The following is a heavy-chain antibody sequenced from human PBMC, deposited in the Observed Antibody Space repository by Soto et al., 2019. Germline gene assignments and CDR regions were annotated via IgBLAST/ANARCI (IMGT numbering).Heavy chain of an antibody. V-gene: IGHV3-23*01. Sequence: EVQLLESGGGLVQPGGSLRLSCVASGFTFSTYTMSWVRQAPGKGLEWVSVISGSGGSPSYADSVQGRFSISRDNPKNTLYLRMNSLRGEDTAMYYCAKARCSTTNCYVPDYWGQGTLVTVSS. CDR2: ISGSGGSP. D-gene: IGHD2-2*01. CDR1: GFTFSTYT. J-gene: IGHJ4*02. CDR3: AKARCSTTNCYVPDY.